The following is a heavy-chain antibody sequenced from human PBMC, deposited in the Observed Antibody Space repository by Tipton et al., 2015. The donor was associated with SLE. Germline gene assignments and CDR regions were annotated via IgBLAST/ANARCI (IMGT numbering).Heavy chain of an antibody. CDR2: INHSGST. V-gene: IGHV4-34*01. J-gene: IGHJ4*02. CDR3: ARGTAIVVVNY. CDR1: GGSFSGYY. D-gene: IGHD2-15*01. Sequence: TLSLTCAVYGGSFSGYYWSWIRQPPGKGLEWIGEINHSGSTNYNPSLKSRVTISVDTSKNHFSLKLSSVTAADTAVYYCARGTAIVVVNYWSRGTLVTVSS.